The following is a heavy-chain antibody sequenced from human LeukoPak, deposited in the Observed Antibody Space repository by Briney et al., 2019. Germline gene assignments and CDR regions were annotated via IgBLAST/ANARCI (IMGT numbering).Heavy chain of an antibody. CDR2: IYSGGST. CDR3: AREWELLY. V-gene: IGHV3-53*01. J-gene: IGHJ4*02. CDR1: GFTLSSKY. D-gene: IGHD1-26*01. Sequence: GGSLRLSRAASGFTLSSKYMSWVRQAPGKGLEWVSVIYSGGSTYYADSVKGRFTISRDNSKNTPYLQMNSLRAEDTAVYYCAREWELLYWGQGTLVTVSS.